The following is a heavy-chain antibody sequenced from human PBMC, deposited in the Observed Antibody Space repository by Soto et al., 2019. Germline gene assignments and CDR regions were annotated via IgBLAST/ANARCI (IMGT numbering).Heavy chain of an antibody. J-gene: IGHJ5*02. Sequence: SVKVSCKASGGTFSSYAISWVRQAPGQGLEWMGGIIPIFGTANYAQKFQGRVTITADESTSTAYMELSSLRSEDTAVYYCARKLDHAGVNWFDPWGQGTLVTVSS. CDR1: GGTFSSYA. V-gene: IGHV1-69*13. CDR3: ARKLDHAGVNWFDP. CDR2: IIPIFGTA. D-gene: IGHD1-1*01.